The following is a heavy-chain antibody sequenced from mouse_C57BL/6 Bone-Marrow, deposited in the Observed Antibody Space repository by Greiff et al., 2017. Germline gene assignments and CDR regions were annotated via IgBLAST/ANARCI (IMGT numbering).Heavy chain of an antibody. V-gene: IGHV3-6*01. D-gene: IGHD2-3*01. J-gene: IGHJ2*01. CDR3: AREGTYDGYSYYFDY. Sequence: EVKLMESGPGLVKPSQSLSLTCSVTGYSITSGYYWNWIRQFPGNKLEWMGYISYDGSNNYNPSLKNRITITRDTSKNQFFLKLNSVTTEDTATYYCAREGTYDGYSYYFDYWGQGTTLTVSS. CDR1: GYSITSGYY. CDR2: ISYDGSN.